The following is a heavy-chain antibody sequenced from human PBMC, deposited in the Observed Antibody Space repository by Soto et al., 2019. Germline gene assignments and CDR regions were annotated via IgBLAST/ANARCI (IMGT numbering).Heavy chain of an antibody. J-gene: IGHJ6*02. D-gene: IGHD3-3*01. CDR3: ATSGPYAFWSGYYNYYYYYGMDV. CDR1: GYTFTSYD. CDR2: MNPNSGNT. V-gene: IGHV1-8*01. Sequence: ASVKVSCKASGYTFTSYDINWVRQATGQGLEWMGWMNPNSGNTGYAQKFRGRVTMTRNTSISTAYMELSSLRSEDTAVYYCATSGPYAFWSGYYNYYYYYGMDVWGQGTTVTVSS.